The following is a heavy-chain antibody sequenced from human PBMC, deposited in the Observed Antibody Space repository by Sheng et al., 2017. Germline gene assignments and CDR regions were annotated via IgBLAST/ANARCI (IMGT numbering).Heavy chain of an antibody. CDR1: GGTFSSNG. CDR2: IIPIFGTA. CDR3: ARDRGAKDAFDI. D-gene: IGHD1-26*01. J-gene: IGHJ3*02. Sequence: HLVQSGGEVKKPGSSVKVSCRASGGTFSSNGISWVRQAPGQGLEWMGGIIPIFGTANYAQKFQGRVTNTADESTSTAYMELSSLRSDDTAVYYCARDRGAKDAFDIWGQGTMVTVSS. V-gene: IGHV1-69*13.